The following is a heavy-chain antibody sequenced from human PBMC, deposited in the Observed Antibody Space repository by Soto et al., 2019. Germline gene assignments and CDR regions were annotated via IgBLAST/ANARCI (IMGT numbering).Heavy chain of an antibody. Sequence: QVQLVQSGAEVRKPGSSVKVSCKTSGGLISKYSFNWVRQAPGQGLEWMGGVLPISGSTDYDQKFQGRLTITADRSTITVYMEMSRLRSDDTANYYCATIRVRGGPLRFEDGGQGMLISVSS. CDR3: ATIRVRGGPLRFED. J-gene: IGHJ4*01. CDR1: GGLISKYS. V-gene: IGHV1-69*06. D-gene: IGHD5-12*01. CDR2: VLPISGST.